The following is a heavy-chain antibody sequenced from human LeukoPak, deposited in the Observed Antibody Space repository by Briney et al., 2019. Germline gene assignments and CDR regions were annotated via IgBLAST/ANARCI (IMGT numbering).Heavy chain of an antibody. CDR2: ISDRGSYT. V-gene: IGHV3-23*01. Sequence: GGPLRLPCTASGFTFSTYAMNWVRQAPGKGLEWVSGISDRGSYTYYADSVKGRFTISRDNSKNTLYLQMNSLRAEDTAVYYCAKDPDFADHWGQGSLVSVSS. J-gene: IGHJ4*02. CDR3: AKDPDFADH. CDR1: GFTFSTYA.